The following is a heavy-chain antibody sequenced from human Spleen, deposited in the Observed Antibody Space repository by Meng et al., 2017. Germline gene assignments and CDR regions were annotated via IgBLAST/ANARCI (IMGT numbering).Heavy chain of an antibody. CDR1: GGSLSDYY. CDR3: ARGPTTMAHDFDY. V-gene: IGHV4-34*02. D-gene: IGHD4-11*01. J-gene: IGHJ4*02. CDR2: INHSGST. Sequence: HVPPQQWGRGLLNPSETLPLTLFVSGGSLSDYYWSWIRQPPGKGLEWIGEINHSGSTNYNPSLESRATISVDTSQNNLSLKLSSVTAADSAVYYCARGPTTMAHDFDYWGQGTLVTVSS.